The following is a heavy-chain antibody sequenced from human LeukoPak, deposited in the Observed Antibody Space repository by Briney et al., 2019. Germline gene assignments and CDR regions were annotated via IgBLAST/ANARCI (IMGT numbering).Heavy chain of an antibody. D-gene: IGHD6-19*01. V-gene: IGHV1-2*02. J-gene: IGHJ4*02. Sequence: ASVKVSCKASGYAFTGYYMHWARQAPGQGPEWMGWINPNSGGTNYAQKFQGRVTMTRDTSISTAYMELSRLRSDDTAVYYCATDIAVAGKGTYYFDYWGQGTLVTASS. CDR3: ATDIAVAGKGTYYFDY. CDR2: INPNSGGT. CDR1: GYAFTGYY.